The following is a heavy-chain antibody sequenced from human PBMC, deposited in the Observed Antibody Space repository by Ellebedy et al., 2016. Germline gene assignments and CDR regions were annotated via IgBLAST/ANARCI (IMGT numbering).Heavy chain of an antibody. Sequence: GGSLRLSXVASGFSVRNNHMSWVRQAPGKGLEWVLVIYTGGTTDNADSVKGRFTISRDNSKETLYLQMHSLRVDDSAVYYCARESIVGTATYFDYWGQGTLVSVSS. CDR1: GFSVRNNH. CDR2: IYTGGTT. CDR3: ARESIVGTATYFDY. J-gene: IGHJ4*02. V-gene: IGHV3-66*01. D-gene: IGHD1-26*01.